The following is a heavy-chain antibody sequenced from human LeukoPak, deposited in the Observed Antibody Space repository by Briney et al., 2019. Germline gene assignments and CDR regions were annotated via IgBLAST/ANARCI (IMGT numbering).Heavy chain of an antibody. D-gene: IGHD3-16*01. J-gene: IGHJ6*02. CDR1: GFTFISNG. V-gene: IGHV3-30*02. Sequence: GGSLRLSCAASGFTFISNGMHWVRQAPGKGLEWVAFIWYDGSNKYYEDSVKGRFTISRNNSKNTLYLQMNSLRAEDTAVYFCGRGSFAHGYGMDVWGQGTTVTVS. CDR2: IWYDGSNK. CDR3: GRGSFAHGYGMDV.